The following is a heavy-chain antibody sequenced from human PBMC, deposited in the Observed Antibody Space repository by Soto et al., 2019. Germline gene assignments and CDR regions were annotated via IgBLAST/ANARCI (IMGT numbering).Heavy chain of an antibody. V-gene: IGHV4-31*03. CDR2: IYYSGST. J-gene: IGHJ5*02. CDR1: GGSISSGGYY. CDR3: ARWCPTVVTPANWFDP. D-gene: IGHD4-17*01. Sequence: PSETLSLTCTVSGGSISSGGYYWSWIRQHPGKGLEWIGYIYYSGSTYYNPSLKSRVTISVDTSKNQFSLKLSSVTAADTAVYYCARWCPTVVTPANWFDPWGQGTMVTVYS.